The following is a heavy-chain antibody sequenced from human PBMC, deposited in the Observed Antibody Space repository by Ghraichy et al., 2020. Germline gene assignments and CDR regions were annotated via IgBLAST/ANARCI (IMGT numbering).Heavy chain of an antibody. J-gene: IGHJ4*02. V-gene: IGHV4-59*08. Sequence: SETLSLTCTVSGGSISSYYWSWIRQPPGKGLEWIGYIYYSGSTNYNPSLKSRVTISVDTSKNQFSLKLSSVTAADTAVYYCARQLTMVRGVIAPFDYWGQGTLVTVSS. CDR2: IYYSGST. CDR3: ARQLTMVRGVIAPFDY. CDR1: GGSISSYY. D-gene: IGHD3-10*01.